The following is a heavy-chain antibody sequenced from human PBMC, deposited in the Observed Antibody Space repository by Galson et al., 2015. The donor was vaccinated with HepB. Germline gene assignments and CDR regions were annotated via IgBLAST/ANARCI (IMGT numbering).Heavy chain of an antibody. V-gene: IGHV3-43D*03. J-gene: IGHJ4*02. CDR2: ISWDGGST. CDR1: GFTFDDYA. D-gene: IGHD6-13*01. Sequence: SLRLSCAASGFTFDDYAMHWVRQAPGKGLEWVSLISWDGGSTYYADSVKGRFTISRDNSKNSLYLQMNSLRAGDTALYYCAKERGIAAAGTEPFDYWGQGTLVTVSS. CDR3: AKERGIAAAGTEPFDY.